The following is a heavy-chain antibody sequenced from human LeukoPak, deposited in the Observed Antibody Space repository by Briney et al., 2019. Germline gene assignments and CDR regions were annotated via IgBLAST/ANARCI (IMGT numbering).Heavy chain of an antibody. V-gene: IGHV1-18*04. CDR3: ARDALGGVAAALNYYYYYMDV. CDR1: GYTFTSYY. J-gene: IGHJ6*03. D-gene: IGHD6-13*01. CDR2: ISAYNGNA. Sequence: ASGKVCCKAAGYTFTSYYMHWVREAPGQGLEWMGGISAYNGNANDAQKLQGRVTMTTDTSTSTAYMELRSLRSDDTAVYYCARDALGGVAAALNYYYYYMDVWGKGTTVTVSS.